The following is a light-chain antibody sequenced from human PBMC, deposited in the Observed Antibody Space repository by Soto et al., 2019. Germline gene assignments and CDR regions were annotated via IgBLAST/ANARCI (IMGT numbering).Light chain of an antibody. Sequence: QSVLTQPPSAYRTPGQRVTTSCSGSSSNLGSNFVYWYQQLPGTPPTLLTYRNNQRPSGFPDRFSGSKSVTSASLAISGLRCEDEADYYCAAWDDSLSAHVFGTGTKVTVL. V-gene: IGLV1-47*01. CDR3: AAWDDSLSAHV. CDR1: SSNLGSNF. CDR2: RNN. J-gene: IGLJ1*01.